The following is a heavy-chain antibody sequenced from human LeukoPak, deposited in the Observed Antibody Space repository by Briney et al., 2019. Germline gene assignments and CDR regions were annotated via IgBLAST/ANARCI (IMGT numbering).Heavy chain of an antibody. V-gene: IGHV3-21*01. CDR1: GFTFSSYS. CDR2: ISSSSSYI. D-gene: IGHD6-13*01. CDR3: ARDESNAYSSSRYREVDY. J-gene: IGHJ4*02. Sequence: GGSLRLSCAASGFTFSSYSMNWVRQAPGKGLEWVSSISSSSSYIYYADSVKGRFTISRDNAKNSLYLQMNSLRAEDTAVYYCARDESNAYSSSRYREVDYWGQGTLVTVSS.